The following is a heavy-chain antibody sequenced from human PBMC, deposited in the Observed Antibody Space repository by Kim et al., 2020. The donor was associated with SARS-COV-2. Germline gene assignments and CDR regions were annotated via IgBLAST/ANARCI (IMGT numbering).Heavy chain of an antibody. Sequence: AASVKGRFTISRDNAKNTLYLQMNSLRAEDKAVYYRAKEGRPKVYYFDYWGQGTLVTVSS. CDR3: AKEGRPKVYYFDY. V-gene: IGHV3-30*02. J-gene: IGHJ4*02.